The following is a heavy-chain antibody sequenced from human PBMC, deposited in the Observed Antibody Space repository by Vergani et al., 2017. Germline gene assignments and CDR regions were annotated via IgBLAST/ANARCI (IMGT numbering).Heavy chain of an antibody. Sequence: QVQLQESGPGLVKPLETLSLTCTVSGYSISSGYYWGWIRQPPGKGLEWIGSIYHSGSTYYNPSLKSRVTISVDTSKNQFSLKLSSVTAADTAVYYCAREPTDYGGNSGWFDPWGQGTLVTVSS. CDR3: AREPTDYGGNSGWFDP. V-gene: IGHV4-38-2*02. CDR2: IYHSGST. CDR1: GYSISSGYY. D-gene: IGHD4-23*01. J-gene: IGHJ5*02.